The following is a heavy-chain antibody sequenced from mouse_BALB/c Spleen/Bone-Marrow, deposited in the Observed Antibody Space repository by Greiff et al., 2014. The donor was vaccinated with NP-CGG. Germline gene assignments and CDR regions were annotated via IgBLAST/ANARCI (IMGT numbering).Heavy chain of an antibody. CDR1: GYTFTRYV. J-gene: IGHJ2*01. CDR2: IHPYNDGT. D-gene: IGHD2-10*02. V-gene: IGHV1-14*01. Sequence: EVQRVESGPELVKPGASVKMSCKASGYTFTRYVMHWVKQKPGQGLEWIGYIHPYNDGTKYNEKFKGKATLTSDKSSSTAYMELSSLTSEDSAVYYCARRYGNYYFDYWGQGTTLTVSS. CDR3: ARRYGNYYFDY.